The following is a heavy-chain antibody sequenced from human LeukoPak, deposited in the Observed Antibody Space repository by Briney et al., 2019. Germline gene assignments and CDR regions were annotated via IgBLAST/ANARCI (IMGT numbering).Heavy chain of an antibody. J-gene: IGHJ5*02. CDR3: ARESTYYYGSGSYYKDGWFDP. V-gene: IGHV1-2*06. D-gene: IGHD3-10*01. Sequence: ASVKVSCKASGYTFTGYYMHWVRQAPGRGLEWMGRINPNSGGTNYAQKFQGRVTMTRDTSISTAYMELSRLRSDDTAVYYCARESTYYYGSGSYYKDGWFDPWGQGTLVTVSS. CDR2: INPNSGGT. CDR1: GYTFTGYY.